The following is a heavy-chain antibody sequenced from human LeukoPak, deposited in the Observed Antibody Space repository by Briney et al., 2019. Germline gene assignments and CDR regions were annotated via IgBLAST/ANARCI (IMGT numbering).Heavy chain of an antibody. V-gene: IGHV4-4*07. CDR2: IYTSGST. J-gene: IGHJ6*03. D-gene: IGHD3-10*01. Sequence: SETLSLTCTVSGGSISSYYWSWIRQPAGKGLEWIGRIYTSGSTNYNPSLKSRVTISVDKSKNQFSLKLSSVTAADAAVYYCARDRGVSVPYYYYYMDVWGKGTTVTVSS. CDR1: GGSISSYY. CDR3: ARDRGVSVPYYYYYMDV.